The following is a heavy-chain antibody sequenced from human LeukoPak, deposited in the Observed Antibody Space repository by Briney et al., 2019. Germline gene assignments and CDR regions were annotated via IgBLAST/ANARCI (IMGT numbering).Heavy chain of an antibody. Sequence: SETLSLTCTVSGGSLSSYYWSWIRQPPGKGLEWIGYIYYSGSTNYNPSLKSRVTISVDTSKNQFSLKLSSVTAADTAVYYCARMYSSSVFGFDYWGQGTLVTVSS. CDR1: GGSLSSYY. V-gene: IGHV4-59*01. CDR3: ARMYSSSVFGFDY. CDR2: IYYSGST. D-gene: IGHD6-6*01. J-gene: IGHJ4*02.